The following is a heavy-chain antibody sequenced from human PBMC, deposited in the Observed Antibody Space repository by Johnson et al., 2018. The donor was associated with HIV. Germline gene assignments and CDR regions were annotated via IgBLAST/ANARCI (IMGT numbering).Heavy chain of an antibody. D-gene: IGHD1-26*01. CDR2: IWYDGNNK. Sequence: QVQLVESGGGVVQPGRSLRLSCAASGVTFSSHAMHWVRQAPGKGLEWVAVIWYDGNNKYYADSVKGRFTISRDNSKNSLYLQMNSLRAEDTAVYYCASEAGPDIVGAADDAFDIWGQGTMVTVSS. V-gene: IGHV3-33*08. CDR1: GVTFSSHA. J-gene: IGHJ3*02. CDR3: ASEAGPDIVGAADDAFDI.